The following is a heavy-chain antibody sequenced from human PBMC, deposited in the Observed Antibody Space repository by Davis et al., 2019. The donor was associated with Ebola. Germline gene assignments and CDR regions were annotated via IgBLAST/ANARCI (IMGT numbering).Heavy chain of an antibody. V-gene: IGHV3-23*01. J-gene: IGHJ6*02. Sequence: GESLKISCAASGFTFTNYAMNWVRQAPGKGLEWVSSISGRGSSTYYADSVKGRFTSSRDSSKNTLYLQMTSLRAEDTAVYYCANSYYYGMDVWGQGTTVTVSS. CDR2: ISGRGSST. CDR1: GFTFTNYA. CDR3: ANSYYYGMDV.